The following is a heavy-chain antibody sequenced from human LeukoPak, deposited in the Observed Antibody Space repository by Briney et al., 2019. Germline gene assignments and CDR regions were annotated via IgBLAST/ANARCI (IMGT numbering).Heavy chain of an antibody. CDR3: ARDVSAAGTGDY. CDR2: IYYSGST. Sequence: EPSETLSLTCTVSGGSISSYYWSWIRQPPGKGLEWIGYIYYSGSTNYNPSLKSRVTISVDTSKNQFSLKLSSVTAADTAVYYCARDVSAAGTGDYWGQGTLVTVSS. CDR1: GGSISSYY. J-gene: IGHJ4*02. V-gene: IGHV4-59*01. D-gene: IGHD6-13*01.